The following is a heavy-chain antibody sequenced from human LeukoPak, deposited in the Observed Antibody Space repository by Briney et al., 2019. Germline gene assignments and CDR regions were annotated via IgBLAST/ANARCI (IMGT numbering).Heavy chain of an antibody. Sequence: SETLSLTCTVSGGSISSGSYYWSWIRQPAGKGLEWIGRIYTSGSTNYNPSLKSRVTISVDTSKIQFSLKLSSVTAADTAVYYCARDSSPNYYNYYYMDVWGKGTTVTISS. CDR2: IYTSGST. CDR3: ARDSSPNYYNYYYMDV. J-gene: IGHJ6*03. CDR1: GGSISSGSYY. V-gene: IGHV4-61*02. D-gene: IGHD6-19*01.